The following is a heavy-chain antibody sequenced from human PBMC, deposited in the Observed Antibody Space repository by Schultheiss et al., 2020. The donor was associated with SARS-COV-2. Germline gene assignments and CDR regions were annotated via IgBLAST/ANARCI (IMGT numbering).Heavy chain of an antibody. V-gene: IGHV4-38-2*01. D-gene: IGHD2-15*01. J-gene: IGHJ6*02. CDR2: IYYSGST. Sequence: SETLSLTCAVSGYSISSGYYWSWIRQPPGKGLEWIGYIYYSGSTNYNPSLKSRVTISVDTSKNQFSLKLSSVTAADTAVYYCARFVGYCSGGSCYSQYYYYGMDVWGQGTTVTVSS. CDR3: ARFVGYCSGGSCYSQYYYYGMDV. CDR1: GYSISSGYY.